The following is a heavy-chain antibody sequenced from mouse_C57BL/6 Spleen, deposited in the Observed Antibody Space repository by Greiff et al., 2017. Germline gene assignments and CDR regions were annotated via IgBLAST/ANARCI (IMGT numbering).Heavy chain of an antibody. CDR2: IHPNSGST. D-gene: IGHD2-3*01. Sequence: QVQLKQPGAELVKPGASVKLSCKASGYTFTSYWMHWVKQRPGQGLEWIGMIHPNSGSTNYNEKFKSKATLTVDKSSSTAYMQLSSLTSEDSAVYYCAKGYDLYPDYWGQGTTLTVSS. V-gene: IGHV1-64*01. CDR1: GYTFTSYW. J-gene: IGHJ2*01. CDR3: AKGYDLYPDY.